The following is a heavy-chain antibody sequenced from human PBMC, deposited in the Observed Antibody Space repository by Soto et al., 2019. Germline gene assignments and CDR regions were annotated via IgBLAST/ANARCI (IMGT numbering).Heavy chain of an antibody. V-gene: IGHV4-59*01. Sequence: SETLSLTCTVSGGSISSYYWSWIRQPPGKGLEWIGYIYYSGSTNYNPSLKSRVTISVDTSKNQFSLKLSSVTAADTAVYYCARVGGDYKPSYFDYWGQGTLVTVSS. CDR1: GGSISSYY. J-gene: IGHJ4*02. CDR3: ARVGGDYKPSYFDY. D-gene: IGHD4-17*01. CDR2: IYYSGST.